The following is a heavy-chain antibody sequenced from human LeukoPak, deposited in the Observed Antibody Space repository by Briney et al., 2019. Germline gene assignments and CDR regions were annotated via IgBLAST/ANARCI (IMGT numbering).Heavy chain of an antibody. CDR2: IIPIFGTA. V-gene: IGHV1-69*05. CDR3: ARGTGNYQLLFAFDI. Sequence: SVKVSCKASGGTFSSYAISWVRQAPGQGLEWMGGIIPIFGTANYAQKFQGRVTITTDESTSTAYVELSSLRSEDTAVYYCARGTGNYQLLFAFDIWGQGTMVTVSS. J-gene: IGHJ3*02. CDR1: GGTFSSYA. D-gene: IGHD2-2*01.